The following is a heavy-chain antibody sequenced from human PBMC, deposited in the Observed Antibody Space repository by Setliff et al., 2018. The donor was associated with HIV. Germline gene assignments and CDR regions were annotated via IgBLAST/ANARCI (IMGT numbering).Heavy chain of an antibody. CDR3: TSRHWTIVGAIHDAFDI. V-gene: IGHV3-15*01. CDR2: IKKKVDGGTT. J-gene: IGHJ3*02. CDR1: GFSFSNAG. D-gene: IGHD1-26*01. Sequence: GGSLRLSCAASGFSFSNAGMSWVRQAPGKGLEWIALIKKKVDGGTTDYAAPVKGRFDISRDDSESIAYLLMSSLKTEDTAVYYCTSRHWTIVGAIHDAFDIWGQGTMVTVSS.